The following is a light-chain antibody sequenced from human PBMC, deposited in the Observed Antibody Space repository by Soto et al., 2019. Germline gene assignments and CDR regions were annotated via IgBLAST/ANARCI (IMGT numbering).Light chain of an antibody. Sequence: EIVLRRSRCTLALGPGWRGTLSYRGSHSVDSTYLAWYQQKPDQSPRLLIHATSTRAAGIPDRFSGSGSVTDFTRTISRLEPHQVAGYYCQQYDTSPPMYTFGQGTKVDIK. J-gene: IGKJ2*01. CDR2: ATS. V-gene: IGKV3-20*01. CDR3: QQYDTSPPMYT. CDR1: HSVDSTY.